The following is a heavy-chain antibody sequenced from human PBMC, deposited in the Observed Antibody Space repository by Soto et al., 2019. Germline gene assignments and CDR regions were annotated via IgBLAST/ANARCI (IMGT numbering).Heavy chain of an antibody. CDR2: IYYTGST. CDR1: GGSMSRGGQS. V-gene: IGHV4-30-2*01. D-gene: IGHD3-10*01. J-gene: IGHJ6*02. CDR3: ARATPGPSHRWDV. Sequence: NPSETLSLTCAVSGGSMSRGGQSWSWIRQPPGKGLEWLGFIYYTGSTYYNPSLKSRVTLSVDRSKNQFSLNLTSVTAADTAMYFCARATPGPSHRWDVWGQGTTVTVSS.